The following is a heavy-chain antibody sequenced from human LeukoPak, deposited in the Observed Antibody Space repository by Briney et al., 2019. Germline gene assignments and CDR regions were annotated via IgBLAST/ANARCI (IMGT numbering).Heavy chain of an antibody. CDR2: IVYEGGHE. Sequence: GGSLRLSCAPSGFTFSSYAMSWVRQAPGKGLEWEVAIVYEGGHEYYADSVKGRLTISRDNSKNALYLQMNRLRAEDTAVYYCARDNCQTVAGYIHWFFDLWGRGTLVTVSS. CDR3: ARDNCQTVAGYIHWFFDL. V-gene: IGHV3-33*08. D-gene: IGHD6-19*01. CDR1: GFTFSSYA. J-gene: IGHJ2*01.